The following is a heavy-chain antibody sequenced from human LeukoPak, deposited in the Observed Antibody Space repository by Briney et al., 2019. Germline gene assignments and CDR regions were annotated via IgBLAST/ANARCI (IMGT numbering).Heavy chain of an antibody. CDR1: GFTFSSYA. Sequence: GGSLRLSCAASGFTFSSYAMSWVRQAPGKGLEWVSAISGSGGSTYYADSVKGRFTISRDNSKNTLYLQMNSLRAEDTAVYYRASRSYYDSSGYYLGSYYYYMDVWGKGTTVTVS. CDR2: ISGSGGST. D-gene: IGHD3-22*01. J-gene: IGHJ6*03. V-gene: IGHV3-23*01. CDR3: ASRSYYDSSGYYLGSYYYYMDV.